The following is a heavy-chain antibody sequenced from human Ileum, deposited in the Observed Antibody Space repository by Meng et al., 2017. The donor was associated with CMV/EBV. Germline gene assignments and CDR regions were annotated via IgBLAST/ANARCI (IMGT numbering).Heavy chain of an antibody. CDR2: IYHTGNN. D-gene: IGHD3-16*01. CDR1: GVAMTSGDYS. V-gene: IGHV4-30-4*01. J-gene: IGHJ4*02. Sequence: SGVAMTSGDYSWSWIRQSPGKGLELIGYIYHTGNNHYDPSLKSRVTLSVDTSNNQSSLKLTSVTAADSAVYYCAGGLIAFGGSVLDSWGQGSLVTVSS. CDR3: AGGLIAFGGSVLDS.